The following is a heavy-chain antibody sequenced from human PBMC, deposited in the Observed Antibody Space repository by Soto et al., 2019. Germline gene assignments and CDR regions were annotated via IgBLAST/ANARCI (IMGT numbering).Heavy chain of an antibody. CDR1: GFTFSSYA. D-gene: IGHD3-10*01. J-gene: IGHJ4*02. Sequence: EVQLLESGGGLVQPGGSLRLSCAASGFTFSSYAMSWVRQAPGKGLEWVSAFSGSGGSTYYADSVKGRFTLSRDNSKNTLYLQMNSLRAEDTAVYYCAKIVTYYYGSGSPIDYWGQGTLVTVSS. CDR3: AKIVTYYYGSGSPIDY. V-gene: IGHV3-23*01. CDR2: FSGSGGST.